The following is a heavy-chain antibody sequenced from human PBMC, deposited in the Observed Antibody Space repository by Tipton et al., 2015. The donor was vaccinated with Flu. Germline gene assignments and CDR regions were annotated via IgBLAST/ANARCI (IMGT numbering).Heavy chain of an antibody. CDR1: GGSISSYY. V-gene: IGHV4-59*08. CDR3: ARGPDFWSGLGDYYQY. D-gene: IGHD3-3*01. J-gene: IGHJ1*01. CDR2: IYYSGST. Sequence: GLVKPSETLSLTCTVSGGSISSYYWNWIRQPPGKGLEWIGYIYYSGSTDYSPSLKSRVTISVDRSKNQSSLKLTSLTAADTAVYYCARGPDFWSGLGDYYQYWGQGTLVTVSS.